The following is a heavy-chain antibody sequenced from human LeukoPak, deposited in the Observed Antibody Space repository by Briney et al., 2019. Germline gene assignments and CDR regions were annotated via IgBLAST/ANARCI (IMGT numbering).Heavy chain of an antibody. CDR2: IFASGSA. CDR3: AGYGSSSGPYYFDY. V-gene: IGHV4-4*07. D-gene: IGHD6-6*01. CDR1: GGSISSYT. J-gene: IGHJ4*02. Sequence: SETLSLTCTVSGGSISSYTWSWIRQPAGKGLEWIGRIFASGSANYNPSLKSRVSMSVDTSKNQFSLKLSSVTAADTAVYYCAGYGSSSGPYYFDYWGQGALVTVSS.